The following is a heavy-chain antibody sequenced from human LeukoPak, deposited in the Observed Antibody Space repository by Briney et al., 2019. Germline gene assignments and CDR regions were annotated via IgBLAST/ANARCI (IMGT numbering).Heavy chain of an antibody. D-gene: IGHD2-15*01. J-gene: IGHJ4*02. CDR2: INSDGSAI. CDR3: ARGNKWSFDS. CDR1: GFTLSTYG. V-gene: IGHV3-74*01. Sequence: GGSLRLSCVASGFTLSTYGMHWVRQAPGKGLVWVSRINSDGSAISYADSVMVRFTISRDSAKNTLYLQMSSLRPEDTAVYYCARGNKWSFDSWGQGALVTVSS.